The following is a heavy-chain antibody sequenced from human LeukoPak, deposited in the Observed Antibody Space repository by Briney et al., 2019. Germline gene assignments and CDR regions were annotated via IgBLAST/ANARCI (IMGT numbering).Heavy chain of an antibody. CDR3: ARELPYDYVWGSYRPLAFDI. J-gene: IGHJ3*02. Sequence: SETLSLTCTVSGGSISGYYWSWIRQPAGKGPEWIGRIYTSGSTNYNPSLKSRVTMSVDTSKNQFSLKLSSVTAADTAVYYCARELPYDYVWGSYRPLAFDIWGQGTMVTVSS. CDR2: IYTSGST. V-gene: IGHV4-4*07. CDR1: GGSISGYY. D-gene: IGHD3-16*02.